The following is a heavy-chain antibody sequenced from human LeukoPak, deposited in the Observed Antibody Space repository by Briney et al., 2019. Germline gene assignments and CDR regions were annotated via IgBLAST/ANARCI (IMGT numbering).Heavy chain of an antibody. CDR2: IKQDGSEK. D-gene: IGHD3-16*01. Sequence: GGSLRLSCAASGFTFTNYAMSWVRQAPGKGLEWVANIKQDGSEKYYVDSVKGRFTISRDNAKNSLYLQMNSLRAEDTAVYYCARTIVRAFEYFDYWGQGTLVTVSS. CDR1: GFTFTNYA. CDR3: ARTIVRAFEYFDY. V-gene: IGHV3-7*01. J-gene: IGHJ4*02.